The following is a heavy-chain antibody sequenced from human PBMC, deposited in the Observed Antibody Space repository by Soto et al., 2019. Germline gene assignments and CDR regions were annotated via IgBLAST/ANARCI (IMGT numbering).Heavy chain of an antibody. Sequence: LRLSCAASGFIFSNYGMHWVRQAPGKGLEWVALIYYDGSYENYADSVKGRFTISRDNSKSTLWLQMNSLRVEDTGVYYCAKSGGGGYDSNNDYSGGLLMGPSWGQGTQVTVSS. D-gene: IGHD3-22*01. CDR3: AKSGGGGYDSNNDYSGGLLMGPS. J-gene: IGHJ4*02. V-gene: IGHV3-33*06. CDR2: IYYDGSYE. CDR1: GFIFSNYG.